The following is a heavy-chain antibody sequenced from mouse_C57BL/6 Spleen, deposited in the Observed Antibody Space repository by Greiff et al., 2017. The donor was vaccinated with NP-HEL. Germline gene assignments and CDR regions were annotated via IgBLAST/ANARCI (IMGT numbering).Heavy chain of an antibody. V-gene: IGHV3-6*01. CDR1: GYSITSGYY. D-gene: IGHD1-2*01. Sequence: VQLKESGPGLVKPSQSLSLTCSVTGYSITSGYYWNWIRQFPGNKQEWMGYISYDGSNNYNPSLKNRISITRDTSKNQFFLKLNSVTTEDTATYYCARGARPTWFAYWGQGTLVTVSA. J-gene: IGHJ3*01. CDR2: ISYDGSN. CDR3: ARGARPTWFAY.